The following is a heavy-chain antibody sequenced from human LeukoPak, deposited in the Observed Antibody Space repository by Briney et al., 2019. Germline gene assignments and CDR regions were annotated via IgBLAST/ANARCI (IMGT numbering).Heavy chain of an antibody. CDR1: GYTFTGYY. CDR2: INPNSGGT. CDR3: ARGGYCSGGSCYSGSWFDP. J-gene: IGHJ5*02. V-gene: IGHV1-2*02. D-gene: IGHD2-15*01. Sequence: ASVKVSCKASGYTFTGYYMHWVRQAPGQGLEWMVWINPNSGGTNYAQKFQGRVTMTRDTSISTAYMELSRLRSDDTAVYYCARGGYCSGGSCYSGSWFDPWGQGTLVTVSS.